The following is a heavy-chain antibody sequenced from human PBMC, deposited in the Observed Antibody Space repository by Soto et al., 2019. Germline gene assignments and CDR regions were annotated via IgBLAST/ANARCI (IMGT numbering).Heavy chain of an antibody. D-gene: IGHD3-22*01. J-gene: IGHJ4*02. CDR3: ARDGRPRAGGYYDSSGYYANFDY. CDR1: GYTFTSYG. V-gene: IGHV1-18*01. Sequence: ASVKVSCKASGYTFTSYGISWVRQAPGQGLEWMGWISAYNGNTNYAQKLQGRVTMTTDTSTSTAYMELRSLRSDDTAVYYCARDGRPRAGGYYDSSGYYANFDYWGQGTLVTVSS. CDR2: ISAYNGNT.